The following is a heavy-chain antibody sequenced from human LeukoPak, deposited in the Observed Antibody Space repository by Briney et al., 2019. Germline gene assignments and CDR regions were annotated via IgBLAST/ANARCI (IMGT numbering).Heavy chain of an antibody. CDR3: ARVKRVYCGGDCYHNAFDI. D-gene: IGHD2-21*01. Sequence: SETLSLTCTVSGASISSYYWSWIRQPPGKGLEWIGDIYYSGSTNYNPSPKSRVTISVDTSKNQFSLKLSSVTAADTAVYYCARVKRVYCGGDCYHNAFDIWGQGTMVTVSS. CDR1: GASISSYY. J-gene: IGHJ3*02. CDR2: IYYSGST. V-gene: IGHV4-59*01.